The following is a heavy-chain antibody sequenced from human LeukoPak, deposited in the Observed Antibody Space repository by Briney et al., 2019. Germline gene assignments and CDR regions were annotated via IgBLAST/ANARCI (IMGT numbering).Heavy chain of an antibody. CDR2: IYYSGST. D-gene: IGHD3-3*01. J-gene: IGHJ6*03. CDR1: GGSISSYY. CDR3: ARAGSGNRRNMDV. V-gene: IGHV4-59*12. Sequence: SETLSLTCTVSGGSISSYYWSWIRQPPGKGLEWIGYIYYSGSTNCNPSLKSRVTISVDTSKNQFSLKLNSVTAADTAVYYCARAGSGNRRNMDVWGKGTTVTVS.